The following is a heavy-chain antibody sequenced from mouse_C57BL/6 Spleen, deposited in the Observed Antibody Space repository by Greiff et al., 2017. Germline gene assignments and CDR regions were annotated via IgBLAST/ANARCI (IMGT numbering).Heavy chain of an antibody. Sequence: EVQLVESEGGLVQPGSSMKLSCTASGFTFSDYYMAWVRQVPEKGLEWVANINYDGSSTYYLDSLKSRFIISRDNAKNILYLQMSSLKSEDTATYYCARDRGNGYDSAMDYWGQGTSVTVSS. CDR3: ARDRGNGYDSAMDY. J-gene: IGHJ4*01. CDR1: GFTFSDYY. V-gene: IGHV5-16*01. CDR2: INYDGSST. D-gene: IGHD2-2*01.